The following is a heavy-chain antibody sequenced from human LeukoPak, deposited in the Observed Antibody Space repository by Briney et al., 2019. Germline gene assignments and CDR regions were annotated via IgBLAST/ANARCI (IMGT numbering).Heavy chain of an antibody. V-gene: IGHV4-59*01. J-gene: IGHJ4*02. Sequence: PSETLSLTCTVSGASISSYYWSWLRQPPGKGPGWIGYIYYSGNTCITHYNPSLKTRVTISVDASKNQFSLKLSSLTAADTAVYYCASGPYPAAGTDHQFDYWGQGTLVTVFS. D-gene: IGHD6-13*01. CDR3: ASGPYPAAGTDHQFDY. CDR1: GASISSYY. CDR2: IYYSGNTCIT.